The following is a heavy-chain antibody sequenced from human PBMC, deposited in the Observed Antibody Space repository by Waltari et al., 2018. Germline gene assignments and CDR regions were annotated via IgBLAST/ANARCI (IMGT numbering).Heavy chain of an antibody. J-gene: IGHJ4*02. D-gene: IGHD3-10*01. V-gene: IGHV3-21*03. CDR3: ARVRAWTGGSDS. CDR2: IGGSSNNK. CDR1: GFSVSAYP. Sequence: EVQLVESGGRLVRPGGSLRLTCLASGFSVSAYPMDWVRQAPGRGLGWVSSIGGSSNNKCYVDSVRGRFTISRDEAKNSLYLQMDSLRAEDTGVYFCARVRAWTGGSDSWGLGTLVSVSS.